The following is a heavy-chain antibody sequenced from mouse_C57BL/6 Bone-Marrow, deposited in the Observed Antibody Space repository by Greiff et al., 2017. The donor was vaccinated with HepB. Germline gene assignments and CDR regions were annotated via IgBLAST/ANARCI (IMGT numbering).Heavy chain of an antibody. CDR2: IYPRSGNT. J-gene: IGHJ1*03. V-gene: IGHV1-81*01. D-gene: IGHD3-1*01. CDR1: GYTFTSYG. CDR3: ARRASSWYFDV. Sequence: QVQLKQSGAELARPGASVKLSCKASGYTFTSYGISWVKQRTGQGLEWIGEIYPRSGNTYYNEKFKGKATLTADKSSSTAYMELRSLTSEDSAVYFCARRASSWYFDVWGTGTTVTVSS.